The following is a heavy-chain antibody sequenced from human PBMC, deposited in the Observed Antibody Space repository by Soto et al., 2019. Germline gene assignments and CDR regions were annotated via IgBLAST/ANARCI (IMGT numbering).Heavy chain of an antibody. Sequence: GESLKISCAASGFTFSSYSMNWVRQAPGKGLEWVSSISSSSSYIYYADSVKGRFTISRDNAKNSLYLQMNSLRAEDTAVYYCAREGRGYSYGRGGWFDPWGQGTLVTVSS. CDR3: AREGRGYSYGRGGWFDP. J-gene: IGHJ5*02. CDR2: ISSSSSYI. CDR1: GFTFSSYS. V-gene: IGHV3-21*01. D-gene: IGHD5-18*01.